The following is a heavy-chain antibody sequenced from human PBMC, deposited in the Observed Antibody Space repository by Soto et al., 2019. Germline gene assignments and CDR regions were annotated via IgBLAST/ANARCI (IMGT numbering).Heavy chain of an antibody. CDR1: GFTFSSYG. V-gene: IGHV3-30*18. D-gene: IGHD3-22*01. Sequence: QVQLVESGGGVVQPGRSLRLSCAASGFTFSSYGMHWVRQAPGKGLEWVAVISYDGSNKYYADSVKRRFTISRDNSKNTLYLQMNSLRAEDTAVYYCAKDNALYDSGFDAFDIWGQGTMVTVSS. J-gene: IGHJ3*02. CDR3: AKDNALYDSGFDAFDI. CDR2: ISYDGSNK.